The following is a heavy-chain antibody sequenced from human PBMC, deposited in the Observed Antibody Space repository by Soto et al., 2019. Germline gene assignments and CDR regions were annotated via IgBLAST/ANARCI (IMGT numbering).Heavy chain of an antibody. CDR3: ARDRSVAVVVITSLDY. V-gene: IGHV3-30-3*01. J-gene: IGHJ4*02. CDR2: IPYDGSNK. Sequence: GGSLRLSCAASGFTFSSYAMHWVRQAPGKGLEWVAVIPYDGSNKYYADSVKGRFTISRDNSKNTLYLQMNSLRAEDTAVYYCARDRSVAVVVITSLDYWGQGTLVTVSS. D-gene: IGHD3-22*01. CDR1: GFTFSSYA.